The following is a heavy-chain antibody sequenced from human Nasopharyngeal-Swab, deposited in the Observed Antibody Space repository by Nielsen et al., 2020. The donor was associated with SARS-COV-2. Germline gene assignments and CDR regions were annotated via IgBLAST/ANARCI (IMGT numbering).Heavy chain of an antibody. CDR3: AGVVRPYCGGAGGYCGVDI. CDR1: GFTFSNYA. J-gene: IGHJ3*02. Sequence: GASLKISCAASGFTFSNYAMHWVRQAPGKGLEYVSAINNNGDVTYYASSLKGRFIISRDNSKNTLYLQMGSLRPEDMAIYYCAGVVRPYCGGAGGYCGVDIWGQGTMVTVSS. V-gene: IGHV3-64*01. CDR2: INNNGDVT. D-gene: IGHD2-21*01.